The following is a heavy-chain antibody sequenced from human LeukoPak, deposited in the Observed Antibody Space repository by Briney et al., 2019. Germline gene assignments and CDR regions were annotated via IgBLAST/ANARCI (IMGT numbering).Heavy chain of an antibody. CDR1: GFTFSDYY. CDR2: ISSSGSTI. Sequence: GGSLRLSCAASGFTFSDYYMSWIRQAPGKGLEWVSYISSSGSTIYYADSVKGRFTISRDNAKNSLYLQMNSLRAEDTAVYYCARDHPRWELLPHAFDIWGQGTMVTVSS. D-gene: IGHD1-26*01. CDR3: ARDHPRWELLPHAFDI. J-gene: IGHJ3*02. V-gene: IGHV3-11*04.